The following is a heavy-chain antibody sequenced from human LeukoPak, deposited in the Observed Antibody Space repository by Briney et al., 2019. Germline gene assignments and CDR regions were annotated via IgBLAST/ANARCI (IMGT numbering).Heavy chain of an antibody. Sequence: PSETLSLTCTVFGGSISSSSYYWGWIRQPPGKGLEWIGSIYYSGSTNYNPSLKSRVTISVDTSKNQFSLKLSSVTAADTAVYYCARNNVDHFDYWGQGTLVTVSS. D-gene: IGHD1/OR15-1a*01. CDR1: GGSISSSSYY. CDR2: IYYSGST. CDR3: ARNNVDHFDY. J-gene: IGHJ4*02. V-gene: IGHV4-39*07.